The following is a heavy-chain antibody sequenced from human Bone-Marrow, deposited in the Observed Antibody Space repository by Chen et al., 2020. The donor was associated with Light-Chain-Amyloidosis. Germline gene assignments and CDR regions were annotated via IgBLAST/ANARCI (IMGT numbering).Heavy chain of an antibody. CDR2: IYAMDSQV. CDR3: ARTSGDYYDSAGSPFDP. CDR1: GYTFTRYW. D-gene: IGHD3-22*01. V-gene: IGHV5-51*03. Sequence: EVQLVQSGAEVKKPGDSLKISCKASGYTFTRYWIAWFRQMPGKGLEWMGIIYAMDSQVRYRPSFQGQVSMSVEKSSTTAYLQWSSLKASDSAMYFCARTSGDYYDSAGSPFDPWGQGSLVTVSS. J-gene: IGHJ5*02.